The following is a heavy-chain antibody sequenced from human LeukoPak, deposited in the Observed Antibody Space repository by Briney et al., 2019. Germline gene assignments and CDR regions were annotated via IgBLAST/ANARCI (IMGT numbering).Heavy chain of an antibody. CDR3: ARGRQVDY. CDR1: GGSISSSSYY. CDR2: IYYSGST. Sequence: SETLSLTCTVSGGSISSSSYYWGWIRQPPGKGLEWIGSIYYSGSTYYNPSLKSRVTISVDTSKNQFSLKLSSVTAADTAVYYCARGRQVDYWGQGTLVTVSS. J-gene: IGHJ4*02. V-gene: IGHV4-39*07.